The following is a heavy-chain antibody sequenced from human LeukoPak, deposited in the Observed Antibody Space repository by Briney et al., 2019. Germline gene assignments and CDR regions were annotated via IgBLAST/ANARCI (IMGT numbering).Heavy chain of an antibody. V-gene: IGHV3-48*01. CDR2: ISSSSSTI. J-gene: IGHJ2*01. D-gene: IGHD5-18*01. Sequence: GGSLRLSCAASGFTFSSYSMNWVRQAPGKGLEWVSYISSSSSTIYYADSVKGRFTISRDNAKNSLYLQMNSLRAEDTAVYYCARDRGYSYDYWYFDLWGRGTLVTVSS. CDR1: GFTFSSYS. CDR3: ARDRGYSYDYWYFDL.